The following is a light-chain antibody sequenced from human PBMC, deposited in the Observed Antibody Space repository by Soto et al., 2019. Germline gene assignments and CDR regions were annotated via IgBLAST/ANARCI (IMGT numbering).Light chain of an antibody. Sequence: QSVLTQPPSVSAAPGQKVTISCSGSSSNIGNNYVSWYQQFPGTAPKLLIYDNNKRPSGIPDLFSGSKSGTSATLDITGLQTGDEADYYCGTWDSSLSAVVFGGGTKLTVL. CDR1: SSNIGNNY. V-gene: IGLV1-51*01. CDR3: GTWDSSLSAVV. J-gene: IGLJ2*01. CDR2: DNN.